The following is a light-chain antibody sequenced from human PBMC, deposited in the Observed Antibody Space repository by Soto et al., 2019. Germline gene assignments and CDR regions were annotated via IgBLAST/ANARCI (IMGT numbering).Light chain of an antibody. CDR2: EVN. CDR1: SSDVGAYNH. J-gene: IGLJ3*02. Sequence: QSALTQPASVSGSPGQSITISCTGTSSDVGAYNHVSWYQQHPGKVPKVMIYEVNNRHSGVSNRFSASKSGNTASLTISGLQAEDEATYYCSSFTSGGTWVFGGGTQLPVL. V-gene: IGLV2-14*03. CDR3: SSFTSGGTWV.